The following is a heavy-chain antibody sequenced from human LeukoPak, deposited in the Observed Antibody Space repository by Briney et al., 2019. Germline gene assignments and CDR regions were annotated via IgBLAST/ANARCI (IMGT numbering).Heavy chain of an antibody. CDR1: GGSLIGHF. J-gene: IGHJ4*02. V-gene: IGHV4-59*11. D-gene: IGHD6-13*01. CDR2: VHSSGST. Sequence: SETLSLTCTVSGGSLIGHFWSWFRRPPGKGLENIGYVHSSGSTNYNPSYKSRVTVSLEMSKTQFSLSLSSVTAADTAVYYCERDPGDTVWYNFDFWGQGILVTVSS. CDR3: ERDPGDTVWYNFDF.